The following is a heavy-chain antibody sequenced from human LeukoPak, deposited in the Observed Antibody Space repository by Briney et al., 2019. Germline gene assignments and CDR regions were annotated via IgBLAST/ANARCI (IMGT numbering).Heavy chain of an antibody. CDR3: AREGSRGYSYGYTDY. Sequence: PSETLSLTCTVSGGSISSSSYYWGWLRQPPGKGLEWIGSIYYSGSTNYNPSLKSRVTISVDTSKNQFSLKLSSVTAADTAVYYCAREGSRGYSYGYTDYWGQGTLVTVSS. V-gene: IGHV4-39*07. D-gene: IGHD5-18*01. CDR2: IYYSGST. CDR1: GGSISSSSYY. J-gene: IGHJ4*02.